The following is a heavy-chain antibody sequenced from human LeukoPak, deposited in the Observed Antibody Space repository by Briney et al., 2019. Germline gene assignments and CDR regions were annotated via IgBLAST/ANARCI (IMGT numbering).Heavy chain of an antibody. CDR3: TRHPYDFWSGYYFVY. V-gene: IGHV1-24*01. J-gene: IGHJ4*02. Sequence: ASVKVSCKVSGYTLTELSMHWVRQAPGKELEWMGGFDPEDGETIYAQKFQGRVTMTEDTSTDTAYMELSSLRSEDTAVYYCTRHPYDFWSGYYFVYWGQGTLVTVSS. CDR2: FDPEDGET. CDR1: GYTLTELS. D-gene: IGHD3-3*01.